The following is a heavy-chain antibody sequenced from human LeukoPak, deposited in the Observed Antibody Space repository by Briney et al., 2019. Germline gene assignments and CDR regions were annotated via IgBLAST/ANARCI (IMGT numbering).Heavy chain of an antibody. D-gene: IGHD6-13*01. J-gene: IGHJ5*02. V-gene: IGHV1-69*10. CDR1: GGTFSSYA. Sequence: ASVKVSCKASGGTFSSYAISWVRQAPGQGLEWMGWIIPIFGIANYAQKFQGRVTITADKSTSTAYMELSSLRSEDTAVYYCASGGWATAAAGHNWFDPWGQGTLVTVSS. CDR3: ASGGWATAAAGHNWFDP. CDR2: IIPIFGIA.